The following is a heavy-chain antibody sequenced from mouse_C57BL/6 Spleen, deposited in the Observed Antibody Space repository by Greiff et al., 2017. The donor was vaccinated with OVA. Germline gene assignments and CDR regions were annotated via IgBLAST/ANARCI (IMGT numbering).Heavy chain of an antibody. CDR2: IDPSDSYT. Sequence: QVQLQQPGAELVKPGASVKLSCKASGYTFTSYWMQWVKQRPGQGLEWIGEIDPSDSYTNSNQKFKGKATLTVDTSSSTAYMQLSSLTSEDSAVYYCARGRGAMDYWGQGTSVTVSS. V-gene: IGHV1-50*01. CDR3: ARGRGAMDY. CDR1: GYTFTSYW. J-gene: IGHJ4*01.